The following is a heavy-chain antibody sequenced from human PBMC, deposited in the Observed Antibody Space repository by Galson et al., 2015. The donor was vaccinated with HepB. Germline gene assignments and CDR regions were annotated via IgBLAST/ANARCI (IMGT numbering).Heavy chain of an antibody. CDR3: ARGSSSRYYYFDY. CDR1: GDSVSSNSAA. D-gene: IGHD6-13*01. V-gene: IGHV6-1*01. Sequence: CAISGDSVSSNSAAWNWIRQSPSRGLEWLGRTYYRSKWYNDYAVSVKSRITIDPDTSKNQFSLQLNSVTPEDTAVYYCARGSSSRYYYFDYWAREPWSPSPQ. J-gene: IGHJ4*02. CDR2: TYYRSKWYN.